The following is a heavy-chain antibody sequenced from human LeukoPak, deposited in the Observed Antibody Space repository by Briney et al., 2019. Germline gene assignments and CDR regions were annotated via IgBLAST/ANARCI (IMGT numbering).Heavy chain of an antibody. Sequence: GGSLRLSCAASGFTFSSYSMNWVRQAPGKGLEWVSSISSSSSYIYYADSVKGRFTISRDNAKNSLYLQMNSLRAEDTAVYYCARGRVVRGYYFGYWGQGPLVAVSS. D-gene: IGHD3-3*01. CDR1: GFTFSSYS. V-gene: IGHV3-21*01. CDR2: ISSSSSYI. CDR3: ARGRVVRGYYFGY. J-gene: IGHJ4*02.